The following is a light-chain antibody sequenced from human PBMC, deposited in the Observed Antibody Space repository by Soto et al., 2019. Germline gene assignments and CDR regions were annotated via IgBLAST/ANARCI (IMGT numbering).Light chain of an antibody. J-gene: IGLJ2*01. CDR3: QTWGSGIVV. CDR2: LNSDGSH. V-gene: IGLV4-69*01. CDR1: SGHSNYA. Sequence: QPVLTRSPSASASLGASVKLTCTLSSGHSNYAIAWHQQQPEKGPRYLMKLNSDGSHSKGDGIPDRFSGSSSGAERYLTISSLQSEDESDYYCQTWGSGIVVFGGGTKLTVL.